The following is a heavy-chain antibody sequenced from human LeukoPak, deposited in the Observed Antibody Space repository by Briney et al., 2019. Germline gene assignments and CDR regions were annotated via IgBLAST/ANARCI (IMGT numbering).Heavy chain of an antibody. V-gene: IGHV1-69*04. CDR3: AREPALYDYVWGSSQYYFDY. Sequence: SGKVSCKASGGTFSSYAISWVRQAPGQGLEWMGRIIPILGIANYAQKFQGRVTITADKSTSTAYMELSSLRSEDTAVYYCAREPALYDYVWGSSQYYFDYWGQGTLVTVSS. CDR2: IIPILGIA. J-gene: IGHJ4*02. D-gene: IGHD3-16*01. CDR1: GGTFSSYA.